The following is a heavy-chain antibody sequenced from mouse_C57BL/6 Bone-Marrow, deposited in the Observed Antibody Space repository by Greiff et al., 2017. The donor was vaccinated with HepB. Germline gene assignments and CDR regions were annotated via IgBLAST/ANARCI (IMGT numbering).Heavy chain of an antibody. Sequence: VKLMESGAELVRPGTSVKMSCKASGYTFTNYWIGWAKQRPGHGLEWIGDIYPGGGYNNYNEKFKGKATLTADKSSSTAYMQFSSLTSEDSAIYYCARLLYDYFDYWGQGTTLTVSS. V-gene: IGHV1-63*01. CDR3: ARLLYDYFDY. CDR1: GYTFTNYW. J-gene: IGHJ2*01. D-gene: IGHD2-12*01. CDR2: IYPGGGYN.